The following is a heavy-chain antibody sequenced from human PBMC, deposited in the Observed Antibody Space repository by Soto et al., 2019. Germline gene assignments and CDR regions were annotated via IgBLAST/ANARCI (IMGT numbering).Heavy chain of an antibody. CDR3: ARDYFDSSDYTTNWFDP. CDR2: IYHTGNA. D-gene: IGHD3-22*01. J-gene: IGHJ5*02. V-gene: IGHV4-39*01. Sequence: SGTLSLPCGVSGGTLSNNRFYWARIRQPPGEGLEWIGSIYHTGNAYYNPSLKSRVTISVDTSKNQFSLKVTSVTAADTALYYCARDYFDSSDYTTNWFDPWGQGTLVTVSS. CDR1: GGTLSNNRFY.